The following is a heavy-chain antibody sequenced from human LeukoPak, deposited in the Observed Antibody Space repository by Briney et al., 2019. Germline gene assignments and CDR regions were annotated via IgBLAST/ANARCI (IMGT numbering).Heavy chain of an antibody. Sequence: SETLSLTCAVSDYSISNAYYWGWIRQPPGKGLEWIGSISHGGSTHYNASLKSRVTISLEASENQFSLRLSSVTAADTAVYYCARQADVPSSIGYFDFWGQGAPVTVSS. CDR3: ARQADVPSSIGYFDF. CDR1: DYSISNAYY. D-gene: IGHD2/OR15-2a*01. J-gene: IGHJ4*02. CDR2: ISHGGST. V-gene: IGHV4-38-2*01.